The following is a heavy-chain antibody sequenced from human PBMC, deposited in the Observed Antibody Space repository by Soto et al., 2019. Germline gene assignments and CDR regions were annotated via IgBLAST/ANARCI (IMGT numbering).Heavy chain of an antibody. J-gene: IGHJ6*02. CDR3: ARIGARVYSSSWYGGGYYYYGMDV. V-gene: IGHV5-10-1*01. Sequence: PGESLKISCKGSGYSFTSYWISWVRQMPGEGLEWMGRIDPSDSYTNYSPSFQGHVTISADKSISTAYLQWSSLKASDTAMYYCARIGARVYSSSWYGGGYYYYGMDVWGQGTTVTVSS. CDR1: GYSFTSYW. D-gene: IGHD6-13*01. CDR2: IDPSDSYT.